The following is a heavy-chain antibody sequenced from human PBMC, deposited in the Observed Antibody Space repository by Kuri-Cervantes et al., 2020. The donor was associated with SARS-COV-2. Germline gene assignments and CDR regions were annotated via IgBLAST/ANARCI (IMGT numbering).Heavy chain of an antibody. D-gene: IGHD3-22*01. J-gene: IGHJ4*02. Sequence: GGSLRPTCAASGFTFSNAWMSWVRQAPGKGLVWVGRIKSKTDGGTTDYAAPVKGRFTISRDDSKNTLYLQMNSLKTEDTAVYYCTTSPRYYYDSSGQSRSFDYWGQGTLVTVSS. CDR1: GFTFSNAW. CDR2: IKSKTDGGTT. V-gene: IGHV3-15*01. CDR3: TTSPRYYYDSSGQSRSFDY.